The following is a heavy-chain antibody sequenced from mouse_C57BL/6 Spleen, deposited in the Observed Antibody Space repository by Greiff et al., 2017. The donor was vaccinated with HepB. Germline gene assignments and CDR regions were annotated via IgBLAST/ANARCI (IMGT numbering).Heavy chain of an antibody. CDR2: IDPENGDT. V-gene: IGHV14-4*01. J-gene: IGHJ2*01. D-gene: IGHD2-3*01. CDR1: GFNIKDDY. CDR3: TTWDGYFSFDY. Sequence: EVQLQQSGAELVRPGASVKLSCTASGFNIKDDYMHWVKQRPEQGLEWIGWIDPENGDTEYASKFQGKATITADTSSNTAYLQLSSLTSEDTAVYYGTTWDGYFSFDYWGQGTTLTVSS.